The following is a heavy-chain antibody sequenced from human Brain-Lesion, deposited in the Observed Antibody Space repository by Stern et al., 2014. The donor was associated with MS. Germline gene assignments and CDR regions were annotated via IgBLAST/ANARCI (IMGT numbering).Heavy chain of an antibody. CDR2: IYYSGNT. CDR1: GGSVSSTSYA. J-gene: IGHJ5*02. Sequence: QVQLQESGPGLVKPSETLSLTCTVAGGSVSSTSYAWAWIRQPPGKGLEWIGTIYYSGNTYYSPSLKSRLTISLDTSQTQFSLQLRSGTAADTAVYYCAGEEDIRYCSGGSCTGNWFDPWGQGTLVTVSS. D-gene: IGHD2-15*01. CDR3: AGEEDIRYCSGGSCTGNWFDP. V-gene: IGHV4-39*01.